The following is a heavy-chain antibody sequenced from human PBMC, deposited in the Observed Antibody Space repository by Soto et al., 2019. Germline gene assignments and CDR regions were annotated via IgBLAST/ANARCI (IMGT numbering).Heavy chain of an antibody. V-gene: IGHV1-69*02. D-gene: IGHD3-22*01. CDR2: FIPMLDIA. Sequence: SVKVSCKAYGDSFSRSTFSWVRQAPGQGLKWMGRFIPMLDIANYAQSFQGRITITADKSTSKAYMDLSSLRSEDTAVYYCAGLYDDTSGNFDYWGQGTMVTLSS. CDR3: AGLYDDTSGNFDY. CDR1: GDSFSRST. J-gene: IGHJ4*02.